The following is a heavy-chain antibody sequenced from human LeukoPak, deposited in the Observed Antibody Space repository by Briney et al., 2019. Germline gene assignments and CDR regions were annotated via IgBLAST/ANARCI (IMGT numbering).Heavy chain of an antibody. J-gene: IGHJ6*03. D-gene: IGHD5-18*01. Sequence: GGSLRLSCAASGFSFSDYNMNWVRQAPGKALEWVSSITTSSTYIYYGDSVKGRFTISRDNAKNSLYLQMNSLRAEDTAVYYCARARARYGYGHYYYYMDVWGKGTTVTISS. CDR1: GFSFSDYN. CDR3: ARARARYGYGHYYYYMDV. CDR2: ITTSSTYI. V-gene: IGHV3-21*01.